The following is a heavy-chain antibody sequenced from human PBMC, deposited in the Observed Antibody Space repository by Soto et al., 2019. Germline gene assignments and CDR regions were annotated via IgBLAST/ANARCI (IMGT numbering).Heavy chain of an antibody. V-gene: IGHV4-30-4*01. CDR2: IHYSGSV. CDR1: GGSISSDHYH. D-gene: IGHD2-21*02. Sequence: QVQLQESGPGLVRPSQTLTLTCNVSGGSISSDHYHWTWIRQPPGKGLEWIGYIHYSGSVHYNPSLQSRVTMSVDTSKYLFSLKLSSVTAADTAVYFCVREDDGGDRDYYGLDVWGQGTTVTVSS. CDR3: VREDDGGDRDYYGLDV. J-gene: IGHJ6*02.